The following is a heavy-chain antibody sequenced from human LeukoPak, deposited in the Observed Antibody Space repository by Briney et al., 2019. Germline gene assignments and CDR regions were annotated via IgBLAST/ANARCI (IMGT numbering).Heavy chain of an antibody. CDR3: AKLYSSSSWGYFDY. J-gene: IGHJ4*02. V-gene: IGHV3-23*01. CDR1: GFTFSSYA. CDR2: ISGSGGST. D-gene: IGHD6-6*01. Sequence: PGGSLRLSCAASGFTFSSYAMSWVRQAPGKGLEWVSAISGSGGSTYYADSVKGRFTISRDNSRNTLYLQMNSLRAEDTAVYYCAKLYSSSSWGYFDYWGQGTLVTASS.